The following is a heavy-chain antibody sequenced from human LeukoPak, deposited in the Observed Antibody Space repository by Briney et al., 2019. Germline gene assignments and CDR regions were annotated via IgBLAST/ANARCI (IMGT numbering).Heavy chain of an antibody. CDR3: ARPPGIAAAWFDP. V-gene: IGHV4-39*01. J-gene: IGHJ5*02. Sequence: GSLRLSCAASGFTFSNYAMSWVRQAPGKGLEWIGNIDNIGSTYYNPSLQSRVTISVDKSKDQLSLKLNSVTATDTAIYYCARPPGIAAAWFDPWGQGTLVTVSS. CDR2: IDNIGST. D-gene: IGHD6-13*01. CDR1: GFTFSNYA.